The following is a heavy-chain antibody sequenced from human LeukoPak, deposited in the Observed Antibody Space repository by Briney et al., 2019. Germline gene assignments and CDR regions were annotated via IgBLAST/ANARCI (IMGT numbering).Heavy chain of an antibody. Sequence: ASVKVSCKASGYTFTSYYMHWVRQAPGQGLEWMGIINPSGGSTSYAQKFQGRVTMTRDTSTGTVYMELSSLRSEDTAVYYCATSMSGYRYYFDYWGQGTLVTVSS. CDR3: ATSMSGYRYYFDY. CDR1: GYTFTSYY. J-gene: IGHJ4*02. CDR2: INPSGGST. D-gene: IGHD3-3*01. V-gene: IGHV1-46*01.